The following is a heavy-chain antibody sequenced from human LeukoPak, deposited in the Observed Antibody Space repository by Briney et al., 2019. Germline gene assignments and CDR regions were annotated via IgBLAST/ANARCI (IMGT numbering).Heavy chain of an antibody. Sequence: GVSLRLSCAASGFTFSSYAMSWVRQAPGKGLEWVSAISGSGGSTYYADSVKGRFTISRDNSKNTLYLQMNSLRAEDTAVYYCAKDWGSAAAATGAFDIWGQGTMVTVSS. D-gene: IGHD6-13*01. V-gene: IGHV3-23*01. CDR1: GFTFSSYA. CDR2: ISGSGGST. J-gene: IGHJ3*02. CDR3: AKDWGSAAAATGAFDI.